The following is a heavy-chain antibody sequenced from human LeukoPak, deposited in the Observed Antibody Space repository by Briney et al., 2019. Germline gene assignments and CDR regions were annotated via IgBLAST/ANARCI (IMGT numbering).Heavy chain of an antibody. CDR1: GASISRYY. CDR2: ISTSGRT. CDR3: AREGQQRPLDY. Sequence: SETLSLTCTVSGASISRYYWSWIRQPAGQGLEWIGRISTSGRTHCSPSLKSRVTMSVDTSRNQFSLNLSSVAAADTAVYYCAREGQQRPLDYWGQGTLVTVSS. J-gene: IGHJ4*02. D-gene: IGHD6-25*01. V-gene: IGHV4-4*07.